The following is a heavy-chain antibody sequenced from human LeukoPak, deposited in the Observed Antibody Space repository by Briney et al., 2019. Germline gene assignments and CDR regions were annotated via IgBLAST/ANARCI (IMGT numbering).Heavy chain of an antibody. CDR1: EFTFSDSQ. Sequence: GGSLRLSCAASEFTFSDSQMNWIRQAPGKGLGWISYISSNGNTIYYADSVKGRFTISRDNAENSLYLQMNSLRAEDTAVYYCARGLLYYFFDYWGQGTLVTVSS. D-gene: IGHD2/OR15-2a*01. V-gene: IGHV3-11*01. CDR2: ISSNGNTI. CDR3: ARGLLYYFFDY. J-gene: IGHJ4*02.